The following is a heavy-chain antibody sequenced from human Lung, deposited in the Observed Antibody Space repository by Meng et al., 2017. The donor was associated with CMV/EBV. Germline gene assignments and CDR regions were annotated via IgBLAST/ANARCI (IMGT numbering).Heavy chain of an antibody. D-gene: IGHD3-10*01. V-gene: IGHV3-30*02. CDR3: VGHQGGPREGVRLV. CDR1: GIIFNTHG. J-gene: IGHJ1*01. CDR2: MWLDGTER. Sequence: GESXKISCAASGIIFNTHGIHWLRQAPGKGLEWVAFMWLDGTERYNEKIVKGRFTGSRDKSKNTVFLQLSSLRVEDTAVYYCVGHQGGPREGVRLVWGHGTLVNIYS.